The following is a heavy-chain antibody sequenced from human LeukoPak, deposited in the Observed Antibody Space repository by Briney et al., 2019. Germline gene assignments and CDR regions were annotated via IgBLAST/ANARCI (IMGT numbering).Heavy chain of an antibody. D-gene: IGHD5-18*01. CDR1: GFTFDDYG. CDR3: ARPKYSYGSDAFDI. Sequence: PGGSLRLSCAASGFTFDDYGMSWIRQAPGKGLEWVSYISSSGSTIYYADSVKGRFTISRDNAKNSLYLQMNSLRAEDTAVYYCARPKYSYGSDAFDIWGQGTMVIVSS. CDR2: ISSSGSTI. V-gene: IGHV3-11*01. J-gene: IGHJ3*02.